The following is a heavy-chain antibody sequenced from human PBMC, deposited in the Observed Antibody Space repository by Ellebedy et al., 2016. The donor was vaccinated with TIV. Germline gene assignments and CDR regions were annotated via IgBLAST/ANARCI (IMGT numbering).Heavy chain of an antibody. J-gene: IGHJ3*02. D-gene: IGHD3-9*01. CDR2: IDPSDSYT. CDR1: GYSFTSYW. CDR3: ARGLLLRYFDWLGSPFPNDDAFDI. Sequence: GESLKISCKGSGYSFTSYWISWVRQMPGKGLEWMGRIDPSDSYTNYSPSFQGHVTISADKSISTAYLQWSSLKASDTAMYYCARGLLLRYFDWLGSPFPNDDAFDIWGQGTMVTVSS. V-gene: IGHV5-10-1*01.